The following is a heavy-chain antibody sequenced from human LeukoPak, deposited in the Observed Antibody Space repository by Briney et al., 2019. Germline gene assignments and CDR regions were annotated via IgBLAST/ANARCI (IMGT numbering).Heavy chain of an antibody. V-gene: IGHV3-30-3*01. CDR2: ISYDGSNK. CDR1: GFTFSGYA. D-gene: IGHD2-15*01. J-gene: IGHJ3*02. CDR3: ARDPPNVVGAPNHAFDI. Sequence: QSGGSLRLSCAASGFTFSGYAMHWVRQAPGKGLEWVAVISYDGSNKYYADSVKGRFTISRDNSMNTLYLQMNSLRAEDTAVYYCARDPPNVVGAPNHAFDIWGQGTMVTVSS.